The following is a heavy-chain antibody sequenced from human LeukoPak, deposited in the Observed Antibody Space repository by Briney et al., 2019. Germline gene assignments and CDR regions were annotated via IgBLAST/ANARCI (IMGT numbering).Heavy chain of an antibody. CDR3: ARSDYGSGSYYPYYYYYMDV. J-gene: IGHJ6*03. Sequence: PSETLSLTCAVYGGSFSGYYWSWIRQPPGKGLEWIGEINHSGSTNYNPSLKSRVTISVDTSKNQFSLKLSSVTAADTAVYYCARSDYGSGSYYPYYYYYMDVWGKGTTITISS. D-gene: IGHD3-10*01. CDR2: INHSGST. V-gene: IGHV4-34*01. CDR1: GGSFSGYY.